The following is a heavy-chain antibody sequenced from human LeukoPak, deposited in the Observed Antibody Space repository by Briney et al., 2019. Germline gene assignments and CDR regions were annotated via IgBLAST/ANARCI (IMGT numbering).Heavy chain of an antibody. CDR2: INHSGST. Sequence: SETLSLTCAVSGYSISSGYYWSWIRQPPGKGLEWIGEINHSGSTNYNPSLKSRVTISVDTSKNQFSLKLSSVTAADTAVYYCARGYHYYGSGSYYTYWGQGTLVTVSS. J-gene: IGHJ4*02. D-gene: IGHD3-10*01. V-gene: IGHV4-34*01. CDR3: ARGYHYYGSGSYYTY. CDR1: GYSISSGYY.